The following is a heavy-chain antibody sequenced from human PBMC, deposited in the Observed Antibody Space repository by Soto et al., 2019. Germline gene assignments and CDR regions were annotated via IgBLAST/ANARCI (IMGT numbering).Heavy chain of an antibody. CDR1: GYTFTSYG. CDR3: ARAYYDFWSGFISRYWFDP. Sequence: QVQLVQSGAEVKKPGASVKVSCKASGYTFTSYGISWVRQAPGQGLEWMGWISAYNGNTNYAQKLQGRVTMTTDTSTSKAYMELRSLRSDDTAVYYCARAYYDFWSGFISRYWFDPWGQGTLVTVSS. J-gene: IGHJ5*02. CDR2: ISAYNGNT. D-gene: IGHD3-3*01. V-gene: IGHV1-18*01.